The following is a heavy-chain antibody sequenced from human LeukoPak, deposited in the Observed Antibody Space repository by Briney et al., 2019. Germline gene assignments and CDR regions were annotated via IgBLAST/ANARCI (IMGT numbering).Heavy chain of an antibody. CDR2: IYSGGST. V-gene: IGHV3-66*01. CDR1: VFTVSSNY. CDR3: ARVRERWLQFYNVGFCWFDP. Sequence: GVSLRLSCAASVFTVSSNYMRWVRQAPGRGREWVSVIYSGGSTYYADSVKGRFTISRDHFKSTLFPQVNRPRGEDTAVYYCARVRERWLQFYNVGFCWFDPWGQGTLVTVSS. J-gene: IGHJ5*02. D-gene: IGHD5-24*01.